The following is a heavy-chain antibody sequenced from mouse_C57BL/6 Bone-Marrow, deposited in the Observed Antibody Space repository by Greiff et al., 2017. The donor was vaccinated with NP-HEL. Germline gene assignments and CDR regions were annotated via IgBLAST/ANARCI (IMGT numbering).Heavy chain of an antibody. J-gene: IGHJ2*01. V-gene: IGHV1-69*01. CDR1: GYTFTSYW. CDR2: IDPSDSYT. Sequence: VQLQQPGAELVMPGASVKLSCKASGYTFTSYWMHWVKQRPGQGLEWIGEIDPSDSYTNYNQKFKGKSTLTVDKSSSTAYMQLSSLASEDSAVYYCARNYFDYWGQGTTLTVSS. CDR3: ARNYFDY.